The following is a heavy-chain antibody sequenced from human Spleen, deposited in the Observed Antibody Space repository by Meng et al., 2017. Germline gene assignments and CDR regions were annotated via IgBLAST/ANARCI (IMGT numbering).Heavy chain of an antibody. Sequence: QVQLQQGVAGLLKPSETLCLTCVVSCGCFSDYYWSWIRQPPGKGLEWIGEINHSGSTNYNPSLESRATISVDTSQNNLSLKLSSVTAADSAVYYCARGPTTMANDFDYWGQGTLVTVSS. J-gene: IGHJ4*02. CDR1: CGCFSDYY. V-gene: IGHV4-34*01. CDR3: ARGPTTMANDFDY. CDR2: INHSGST. D-gene: IGHD4-11*01.